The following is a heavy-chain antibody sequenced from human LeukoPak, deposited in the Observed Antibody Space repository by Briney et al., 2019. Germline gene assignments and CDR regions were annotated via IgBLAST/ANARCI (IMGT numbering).Heavy chain of an antibody. J-gene: IGHJ4*02. D-gene: IGHD3-3*02. Sequence: SETLSLTSAVYVGSFSGYYWCWIRQPPGKGLEWIGEINHSGSTNYNPSLKSRVTISVDTSKNQFSLKLSSVTAADTAVYYCARGRAGRRIFDYWGQRTLVTVSS. CDR3: ARGRAGRRIFDY. V-gene: IGHV4-34*01. CDR1: VGSFSGYY. CDR2: INHSGST.